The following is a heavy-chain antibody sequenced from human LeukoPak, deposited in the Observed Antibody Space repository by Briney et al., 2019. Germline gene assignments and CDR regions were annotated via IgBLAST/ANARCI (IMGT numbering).Heavy chain of an antibody. CDR2: ISDDGTRK. D-gene: IGHD6-19*01. CDR3: ARDRAVAGTIYGAPDAFDI. V-gene: IGHV3-30*03. Sequence: AGRSLRLSCAASGFTSRYHGMYWVRQAPGKGLEWVTYISDDGTRKYYADSVQGRFSVSRDSSKNTVDLQMNSLRVEDTAVYICARDRAVAGTIYGAPDAFDIWGQGTMVTVSS. J-gene: IGHJ3*02. CDR1: GFTSRYHG.